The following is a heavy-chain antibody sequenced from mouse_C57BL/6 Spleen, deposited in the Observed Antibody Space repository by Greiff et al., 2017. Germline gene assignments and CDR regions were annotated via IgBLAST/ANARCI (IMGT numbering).Heavy chain of an antibody. Sequence: ESGPGLVKPSQSLSLTCSVTGYSITSGYYWNWIRQFPGNKLEWMGYISYDGSNNYNPSLKNRFSITRDPSKNQFFLKLNSVTTEDTATYYCARDRYYYGSSFYYFDYWGQGTTLTVSS. J-gene: IGHJ2*01. CDR2: ISYDGSN. D-gene: IGHD1-1*01. CDR3: ARDRYYYGSSFYYFDY. V-gene: IGHV3-6*01. CDR1: GYSITSGYY.